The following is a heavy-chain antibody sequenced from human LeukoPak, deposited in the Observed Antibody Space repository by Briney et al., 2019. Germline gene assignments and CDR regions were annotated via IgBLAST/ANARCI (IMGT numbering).Heavy chain of an antibody. V-gene: IGHV1-69*05. CDR3: ARENWNYLVNWFDP. CDR2: IIPIFGTA. J-gene: IGHJ5*02. Sequence: SVKVSCKASGGTFSSYAISWVRQAPGQGLEWMGGIIPIFGTANYAQKFQGRVTITTDESTSTAYMELSSLRSEDTAVYYCARENWNYLVNWFDPWGQGTLVTVSS. CDR1: GGTFSSYA. D-gene: IGHD1-7*01.